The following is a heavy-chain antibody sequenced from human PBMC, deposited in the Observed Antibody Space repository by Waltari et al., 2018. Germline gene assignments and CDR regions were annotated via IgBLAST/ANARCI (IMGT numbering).Heavy chain of an antibody. J-gene: IGHJ5*01. Sequence: QVHLQESGPGLVKPSETLSLTCTVSNGSLNNHYWSWIRQPPGKRMEWIGWINQITGDTNYNPSLESRVIISSDISKNQFSLKLPSVTAADTAIYYCAREGSLYSSTGGWIGPWGQGMLVTVSS. CDR2: INQITGDT. CDR1: NGSLNNHY. V-gene: IGHV4-59*11. D-gene: IGHD2-2*01. CDR3: AREGSLYSSTGGWIGP.